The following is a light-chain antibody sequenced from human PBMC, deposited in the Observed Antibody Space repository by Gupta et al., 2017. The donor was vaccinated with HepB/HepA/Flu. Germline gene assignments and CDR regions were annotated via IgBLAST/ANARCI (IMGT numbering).Light chain of an antibody. Sequence: DIVMTLSPDSLAVFLGERATINCRTSQSGCYSSNKKNYLAWYQQKPGQPPKLLISWASTRESGVPDRFTGRGSGTDFTRTISSLQAEDVAVYSCQQDYNNPYTFGQGTKLEVK. CDR3: QQDYNNPYT. V-gene: IGKV4-1*01. CDR1: QSGCYSSNKKNY. J-gene: IGKJ2*01. CDR2: WAS.